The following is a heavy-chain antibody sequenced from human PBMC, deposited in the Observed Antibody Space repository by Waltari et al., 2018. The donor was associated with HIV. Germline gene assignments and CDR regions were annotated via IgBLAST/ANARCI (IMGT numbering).Heavy chain of an antibody. V-gene: IGHV3-21*01. CDR1: GSTFNSYS. J-gene: IGHJ4*02. CDR3: ARDSDY. Sequence: EVQLVESGGGLVKPGGSLRPSGSASGSTFNSYSMNWVRQAPGKGLEWVSSISSSSSYIYYADSVKGRFTISRDNAKNSLYLQMNSLRAEDTAVYYCARDSDYWGQGTLVTVSS. CDR2: ISSSSSYI.